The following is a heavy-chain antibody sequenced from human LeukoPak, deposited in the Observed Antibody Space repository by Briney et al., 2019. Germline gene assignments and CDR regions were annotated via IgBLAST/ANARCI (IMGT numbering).Heavy chain of an antibody. J-gene: IGHJ3*02. D-gene: IGHD6-25*01. V-gene: IGHV3-53*01. Sequence: GGSLRLSCAASGFTVSSYYMSWVRQAPGKGLEWVSVIYSGGSTYYADSVKGRFTVSRDNSKNALYLQMNSLRAEDTAVYYCARAQGLRRAFDIWGQGTMVTVSS. CDR3: ARAQGLRRAFDI. CDR1: GFTVSSYY. CDR2: IYSGGST.